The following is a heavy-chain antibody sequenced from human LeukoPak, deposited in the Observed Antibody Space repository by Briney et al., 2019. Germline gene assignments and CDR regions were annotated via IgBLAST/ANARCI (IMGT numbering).Heavy chain of an antibody. Sequence: PSETLSLTCTVSGGSISSGSYYWSWIRQPPGKGLEWIGYIYYSGSTNYNPSLKSRVTISVDTSKNQFSLKLSSVTAADTAVYYCARSTTDYDFWSGLSHPDGYYFDYWGQGTLVTVSS. CDR2: IYYSGST. CDR3: ARSTTDYDFWSGLSHPDGYYFDY. CDR1: GGSISSGSYY. J-gene: IGHJ4*02. V-gene: IGHV4-61*01. D-gene: IGHD3-3*01.